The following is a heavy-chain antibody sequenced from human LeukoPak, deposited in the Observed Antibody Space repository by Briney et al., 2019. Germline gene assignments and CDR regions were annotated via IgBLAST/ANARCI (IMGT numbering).Heavy chain of an antibody. CDR3: AKDLTYYYDSSGPDY. V-gene: IGHV3-23*01. CDR1: GFTFSSYA. J-gene: IGHJ4*02. Sequence: GGSLRLSCAASGFTFSSYAMSWVRQAPGKGLEWVSAISGSGGSTYYADSVKGRSTISRDNSKNTLYLQMNSLRAEDTAVYYCAKDLTYYYDSSGPDYWGQGTLVTVSS. CDR2: ISGSGGST. D-gene: IGHD3-22*01.